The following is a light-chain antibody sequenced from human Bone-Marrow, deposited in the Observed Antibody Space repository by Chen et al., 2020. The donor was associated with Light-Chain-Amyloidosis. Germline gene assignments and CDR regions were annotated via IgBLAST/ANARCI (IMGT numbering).Light chain of an antibody. V-gene: IGLV2-23*02. CDR1: SGDVGGYDI. CDR2: EVT. J-gene: IGLJ1*01. CDR3: CAYRGGSFPYV. Sequence: QSALTQPAPVTGSPGQSITISCTGTSGDVGGYDIVSWYRQHPGKAPKLLIFEVTKRPSGVSNRFSGSKSGNTASLTISGLRTEDAADYYCCAYRGGSFPYVFGPGTKVTVL.